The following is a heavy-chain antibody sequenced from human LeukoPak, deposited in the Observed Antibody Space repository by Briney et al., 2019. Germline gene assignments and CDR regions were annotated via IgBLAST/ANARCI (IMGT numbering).Heavy chain of an antibody. V-gene: IGHV1-2*02. J-gene: IGHJ4*02. CDR2: INPNSGGT. CDR3: ARDAAYCGGDCYSDY. D-gene: IGHD2-21*02. CDR1: GYTFTGYY. Sequence: ASVKVPCKASGYTFTGYYMHWVRQAPGQGLEWMGWINPNSGGTNYAQKFQGRVTMTRDTSISTAYMELSRLRSDDTAVYYCARDAAYCGGDCYSDYWGQGTLVTVSS.